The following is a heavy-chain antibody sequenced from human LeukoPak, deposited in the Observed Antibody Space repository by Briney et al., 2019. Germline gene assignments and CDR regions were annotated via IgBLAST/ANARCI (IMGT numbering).Heavy chain of an antibody. CDR1: GFTFSSYS. CDR2: ISSSSSYI. J-gene: IGHJ3*02. CDR3: AREDCSSTSCYAVFDAFDI. V-gene: IGHV3-21*01. Sequence: GGSLRLSCAASGFTFSSYSMNWVRQAPGKGLEWVSSISSSSSYIYYADSVKGRFTISRDNAKNSLYLQMNSLRAEDTAAYYCAREDCSSTSCYAVFDAFDIWGQGTMVTVSS. D-gene: IGHD2-2*01.